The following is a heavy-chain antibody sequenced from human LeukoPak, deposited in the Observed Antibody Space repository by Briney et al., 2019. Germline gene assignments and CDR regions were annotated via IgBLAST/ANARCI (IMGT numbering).Heavy chain of an antibody. J-gene: IGHJ4*02. CDR1: GFTFSSFW. CDR3: ASDLSGARDS. V-gene: IGHV3-7*01. Sequence: GGSLRLSCAASGFTFSSFWMSWVRQAPGKGLEWVANIKQDGTEKYYVDSVKGRFTISRDNAKNSLYLQMNSLRAEDTAIYYCASDLSGARDSWGQGTLVTVSS. CDR2: IKQDGTEK. D-gene: IGHD1-26*01.